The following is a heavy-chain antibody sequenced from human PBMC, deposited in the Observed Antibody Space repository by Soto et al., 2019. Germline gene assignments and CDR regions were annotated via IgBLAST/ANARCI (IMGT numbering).Heavy chain of an antibody. Sequence: GGSLRLSCAASGFSVSSNYMNWVRQAPGKGLEWVSVIYSGGSTYYADSVKGRFTISRDNSKNTLSLQMNSLRAEDTAVYYCARDFIHGDQPEYLQHWGQGTLVTVSS. V-gene: IGHV3-66*01. CDR1: GFSVSSNY. CDR3: ARDFIHGDQPEYLQH. CDR2: IYSGGST. D-gene: IGHD4-17*01. J-gene: IGHJ1*01.